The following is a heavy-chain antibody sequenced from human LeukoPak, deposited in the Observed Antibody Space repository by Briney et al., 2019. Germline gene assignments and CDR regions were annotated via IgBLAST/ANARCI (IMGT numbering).Heavy chain of an antibody. CDR3: ARAITLVRGVEALDI. D-gene: IGHD3-10*01. CDR2: INLNGGST. Sequence: GGALRLSCAASGFTFSSYSMSWVRQAPGKGLEGVAGINLNGGSTGYADSVKGRFTISRDNAKNSLYLQLNSLRAEDTALYHCARAITLVRGVEALDIWGQGTMVTVSS. J-gene: IGHJ3*02. V-gene: IGHV3-20*01. CDR1: GFTFSSYS.